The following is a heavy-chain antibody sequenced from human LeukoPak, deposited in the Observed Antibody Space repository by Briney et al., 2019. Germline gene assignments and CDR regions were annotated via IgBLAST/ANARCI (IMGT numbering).Heavy chain of an antibody. V-gene: IGHV3-30-3*01. CDR1: GFTFSSYA. D-gene: IGHD3-22*01. Sequence: PGGSLRLSCAASGFTFSSYAMHWVRQAPGKGLEWVAVISHDGSNKYYADSVKGRFTISRDNSKNTLYLQMNSLRAEDTAVYYCAREGGYSGHFDYWGQGTLVTVSS. J-gene: IGHJ4*02. CDR2: ISHDGSNK. CDR3: AREGGYSGHFDY.